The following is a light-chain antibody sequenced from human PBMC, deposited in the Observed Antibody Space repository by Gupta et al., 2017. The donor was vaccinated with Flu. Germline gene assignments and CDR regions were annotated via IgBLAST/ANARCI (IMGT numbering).Light chain of an antibody. CDR2: HAS. J-gene: IGKJ4*01. V-gene: IGKV3-11*01. Sequence: ATLSLSTGERATLSCRASQSVGSYLAWYKHRPGQAPRLLIYHASSRDTGIPARFSGSGYGKDFTLTINSREPEDFAVYYCQQRDDWPPLTFGGGTKVEIK. CDR1: QSVGSY. CDR3: QQRDDWPPLT.